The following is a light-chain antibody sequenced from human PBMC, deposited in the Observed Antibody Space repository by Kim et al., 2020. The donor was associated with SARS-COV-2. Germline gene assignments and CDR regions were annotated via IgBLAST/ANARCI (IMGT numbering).Light chain of an antibody. CDR2: DAS. CDR1: QDLSNH. Sequence: ACVGERVTLTCQASQDLSNHLDWYQEKPGKVPNLLLYDASNLEIGVPSRFSGSRSGTDFTFTISSLQPEDIASYYCQQYDNIPLTFGQGTRLEIK. J-gene: IGKJ5*01. V-gene: IGKV1-33*01. CDR3: QQYDNIPLT.